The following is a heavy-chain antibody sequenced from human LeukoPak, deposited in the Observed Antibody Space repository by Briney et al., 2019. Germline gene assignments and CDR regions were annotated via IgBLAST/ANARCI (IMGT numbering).Heavy chain of an antibody. CDR3: ARVRKQWLVEYYFDY. D-gene: IGHD6-19*01. CDR2: ISYDGSNK. CDR1: GFTVSSNY. J-gene: IGHJ4*02. V-gene: IGHV3-30-3*01. Sequence: PGGSLRLSCAASGFTVSSNYMSWVRQAPGKGLEWVAVISYDGSNKYYADSVKGRFTISRDNSKNTLYLQMNSLRAEDTAVYYCARVRKQWLVEYYFDYWGQGTLVTVSS.